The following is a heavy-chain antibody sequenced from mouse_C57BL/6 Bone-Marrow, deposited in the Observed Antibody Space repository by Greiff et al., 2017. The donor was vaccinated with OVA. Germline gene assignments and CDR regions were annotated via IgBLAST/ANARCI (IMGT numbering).Heavy chain of an antibody. Sequence: VKLMESGPGLVAPSQSLSITCTVSGFSLTSYAISWVRQPPGKGLEWLGVIWTGGGTNYNSALKSRLSISKDNSKSQVFLKMNSLQTDDTARYYCARNLGDGYYLYYFDYWGQGTTLTVSS. CDR3: ARNLGDGYYLYYFDY. D-gene: IGHD2-3*01. J-gene: IGHJ2*01. V-gene: IGHV2-9-1*01. CDR1: GFSLTSYA. CDR2: IWTGGGT.